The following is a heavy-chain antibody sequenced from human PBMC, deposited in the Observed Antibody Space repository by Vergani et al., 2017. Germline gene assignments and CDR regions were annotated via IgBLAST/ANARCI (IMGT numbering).Heavy chain of an antibody. J-gene: IGHJ3*02. CDR3: TTGPIQLWLGIFAFDI. V-gene: IGHV3-15*01. CDR1: GFTFSNAW. Sequence: EVQLVESGGGLVKPGGSLRLSCAASGFTFSNAWMSWVRQAPGKGLEWVGRIKRKTDGGTTDYAAPVKGRFTISRDDSKNSLYLEMISLKTEDTAVYYCTTGPIQLWLGIFAFDIWGQGTMVTVSS. CDR2: IKRKTDGGTT. D-gene: IGHD5-18*01.